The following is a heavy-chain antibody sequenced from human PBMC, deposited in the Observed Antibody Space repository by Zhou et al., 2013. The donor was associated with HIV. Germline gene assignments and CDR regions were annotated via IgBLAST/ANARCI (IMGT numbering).Heavy chain of an antibody. V-gene: IGHV1-2*02. CDR1: GYTFIGHY. Sequence: QVQLVQSGAEVKKPGASVKVSCKAPGYTFIGHYMHWIRQAPGQGLEWMGWINPNSGDTNYAQTFQGRVTMTRDTSISTAYMELTRLRSDDTAVYYCARDRGTVAGTFFFYMDVWGKGTTVTVSS. CDR3: ARDRGTVAGTFFFYMDV. D-gene: IGHD6-19*01. J-gene: IGHJ6*03. CDR2: INPNSGDT.